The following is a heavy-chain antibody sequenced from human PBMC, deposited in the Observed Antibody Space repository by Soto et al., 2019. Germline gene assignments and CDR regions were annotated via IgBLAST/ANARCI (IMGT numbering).Heavy chain of an antibody. J-gene: IGHJ6*02. D-gene: IGHD4-17*01. V-gene: IGHV4-30-2*06. CDR3: ARAHYGDYGYGMDV. CDR2: IYESGST. Sequence: PSETLSLTFAVSGCSFNSRSYSRGWIRESPGNGLEWIGYIYESGSTYYNPSLKSRVTISVDRSKNQFSLKLSSVTAADTSVYYCARAHYGDYGYGMDVWGQGTTVTVS. CDR1: GCSFNSRSYS.